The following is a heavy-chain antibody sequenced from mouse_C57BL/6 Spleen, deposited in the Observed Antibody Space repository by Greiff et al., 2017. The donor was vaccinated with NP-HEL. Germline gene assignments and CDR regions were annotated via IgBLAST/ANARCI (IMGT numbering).Heavy chain of an antibody. CDR2: IDPSDSET. Sequence: QVQLQQPGAELVRPGSSVKLSCKASGYTFTSYWMHWVKQRPIQGLEWIGNIDPSDSETHYNQKFKDKATLTVDKSSSTAYMQLSSLTSEDSAVYYCARRGMAPYYFDYWGQGTTLTVSS. CDR3: ARRGMAPYYFDY. V-gene: IGHV1-52*01. J-gene: IGHJ2*01. CDR1: GYTFTSYW. D-gene: IGHD2-3*01.